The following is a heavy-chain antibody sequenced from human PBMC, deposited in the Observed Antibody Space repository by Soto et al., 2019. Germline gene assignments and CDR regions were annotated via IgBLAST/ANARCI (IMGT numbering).Heavy chain of an antibody. J-gene: IGHJ4*02. CDR2: INAGYGNT. D-gene: IGHD7-27*01. CDR3: ARDTGDGTFDF. V-gene: IGHV1-3*01. Sequence: VSVQVSCKASGYTFSSYAMHWVRQAPGQRLEWMGWINAGYGNTKSSQKFQDRVTISRDTSASTAYMELTSLRSEDTAVYYCARDTGDGTFDFWGQGTLVTVSS. CDR1: GYTFSSYA.